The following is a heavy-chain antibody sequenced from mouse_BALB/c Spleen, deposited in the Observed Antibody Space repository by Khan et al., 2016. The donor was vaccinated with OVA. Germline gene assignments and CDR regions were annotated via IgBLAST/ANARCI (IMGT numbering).Heavy chain of an antibody. CDR3: ARVYGGDVNY. CDR2: ISYSGNT. D-gene: IGHD1-1*01. J-gene: IGHJ2*01. Sequence: EVKLLESGPGLVKPSQSLSLICTVTGYSITSNYAWYWIRQFPGNKLEWMGFISYSGNTNYNPSLKSRISITRDTSKNQFFLHLNTVTTEDTATYYCARVYGGDVNYWGQGTTLTVSS. V-gene: IGHV3-2*02. CDR1: GYSITSNYA.